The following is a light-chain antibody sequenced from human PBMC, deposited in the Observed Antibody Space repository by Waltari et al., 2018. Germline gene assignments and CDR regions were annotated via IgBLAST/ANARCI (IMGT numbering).Light chain of an antibody. CDR3: QQYYSTLT. J-gene: IGKJ4*01. V-gene: IGKV4-1*01. CDR1: QSVLYSSNNKNY. Sequence: DIVMTQSPDSLAVSLGARATIHCKSNQSVLYSSNNKNYLAWYQQKPGKPPKLLIYWASTRESGVPDRFSGSGSGTDFTLTISSLQAEDVAVYYCQQYYSTLTFGGGTKVEIK. CDR2: WAS.